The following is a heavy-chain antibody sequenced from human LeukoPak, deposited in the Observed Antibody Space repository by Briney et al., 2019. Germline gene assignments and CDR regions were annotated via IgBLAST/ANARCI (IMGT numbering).Heavy chain of an antibody. D-gene: IGHD6-13*01. Sequence: SETLSLTCTVSGGSISSSSYYWGWIRQPPGKGLEWIGSIYYSGSTYYNPSLKSRVTISVDTSKNRFSLKLSSVTAADTAVYYCARLPISIAAAGSQGYWGQGTLVTVSS. CDR1: GGSISSSSYY. J-gene: IGHJ4*02. CDR3: ARLPISIAAAGSQGY. CDR2: IYYSGST. V-gene: IGHV4-39*01.